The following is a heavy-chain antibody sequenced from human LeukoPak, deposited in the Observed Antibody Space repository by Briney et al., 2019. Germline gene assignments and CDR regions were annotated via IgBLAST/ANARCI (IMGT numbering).Heavy chain of an antibody. CDR1: GGSISSYY. Sequence: SETLSLTCTVSGGSISSYYWSWIRQPPGKGLEWIGSIYYSGSTYYNPSLKSRVTISVDTSKNQFPLKLSSVTAADTAVYYCTRAYAYYYDSSGYYTPTGGWFDPWGQGTLVTVSS. CDR3: TRAYAYYYDSSGYYTPTGGWFDP. D-gene: IGHD3-22*01. CDR2: IYYSGST. V-gene: IGHV4-39*06. J-gene: IGHJ5*02.